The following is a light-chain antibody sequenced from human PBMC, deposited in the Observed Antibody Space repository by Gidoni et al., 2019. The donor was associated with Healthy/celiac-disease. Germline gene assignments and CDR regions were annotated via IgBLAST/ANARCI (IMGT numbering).Light chain of an antibody. CDR1: QSVGSN. V-gene: IGKV3-15*01. CDR3: QQYNNWLTWT. J-gene: IGKJ1*01. CDR2: GAS. Sequence: EIVMTQSPATLSVSPGESATLSCRASQSVGSNLAWYQQKHGQAPRLLIYGASTRATGIPARFSGSGSGTEFTLTISSLQSEDFAVYYCQQYNNWLTWTFGQGTKVEIK.